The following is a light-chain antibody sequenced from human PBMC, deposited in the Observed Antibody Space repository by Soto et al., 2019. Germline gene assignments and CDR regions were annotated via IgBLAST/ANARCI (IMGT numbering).Light chain of an antibody. CDR3: QQYNSWPLT. V-gene: IGKV3-15*01. CDR2: GAS. CDR1: QSFRGL. J-gene: IGKJ4*01. Sequence: EKVMTQSPATLSVSPGERATLSCRASQSFRGLLAWYQQKPGQAPRLLIYGASTRATGIPARFSGSGSGTEFTLTISSLQSEDVAVYYCQQYNSWPLTFGGGTKVDIK.